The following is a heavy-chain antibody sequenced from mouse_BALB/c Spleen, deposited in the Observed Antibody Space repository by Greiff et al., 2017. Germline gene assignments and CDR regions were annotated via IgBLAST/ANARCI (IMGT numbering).Heavy chain of an antibody. J-gene: IGHJ4*01. D-gene: IGHD2-4*01. CDR2: INPNNGGT. Sequence: EVQLQQSGPELVKPGASVKIPCKASGYTFTDYNMDWVKQSHGKSLEWIGDINPNNGGTIYNQKFKGKATLTVDKSSSTAYMELRSLTSEDTAVYYCARRYYDYPYYYAMDYWGQGTSVTVSS. CDR1: GYTFTDYN. CDR3: ARRYYDYPYYYAMDY. V-gene: IGHV1-18*01.